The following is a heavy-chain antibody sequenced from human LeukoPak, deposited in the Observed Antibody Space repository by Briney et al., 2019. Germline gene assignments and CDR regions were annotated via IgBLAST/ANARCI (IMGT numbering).Heavy chain of an antibody. CDR2: INPNSGGT. D-gene: IGHD1-26*01. V-gene: IGHV1-2*04. CDR3: ARVRVSYPGYYYGMDV. Sequence: ASVKVSCKASGYTFTGYYMHWVRQAPGQGLEWMGWINPNSGGTNYAQKFQGWVTMTRVTSISTAYMELSRLRSDDTAVYYCARVRVSYPGYYYGMDVWGQGTTVTVSS. CDR1: GYTFTGYY. J-gene: IGHJ6*02.